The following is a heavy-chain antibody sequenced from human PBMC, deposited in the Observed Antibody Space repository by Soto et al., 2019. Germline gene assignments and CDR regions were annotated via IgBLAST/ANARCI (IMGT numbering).Heavy chain of an antibody. J-gene: IGHJ4*02. D-gene: IGHD1-26*01. CDR1: GFTFSSYA. CDR3: ARGAGSGSFLIDY. CDR2: TSDDESRK. Sequence: VQLVESGGGVVQPGRSLRLSCAASGFTFSSYAMHWVRQAPGKGLEWMAITSDDESRKYYADSVRGRFTISRDNSKNTLYLQMNSLRDEDTALFYCARGAGSGSFLIDYWGQGTLVTVSS. V-gene: IGHV3-30*04.